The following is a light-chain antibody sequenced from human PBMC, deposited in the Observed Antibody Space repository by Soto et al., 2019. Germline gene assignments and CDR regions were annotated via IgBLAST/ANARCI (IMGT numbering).Light chain of an antibody. J-gene: IGKJ2*01. CDR2: KVS. Sequence: DVVMTQSPLSLPVTVGQSASISCRSSQGLVYKDGDTYVNWFQQKPGQSPRRLIYKVSNRDSGVPDRFSGSGSGTDFTLKISRVEAKDVAVYYGMHGARLPYTCGRGTKLEIK. CDR3: MHGARLPYT. V-gene: IGKV2-30*01. CDR1: QGLVYKDGDTY.